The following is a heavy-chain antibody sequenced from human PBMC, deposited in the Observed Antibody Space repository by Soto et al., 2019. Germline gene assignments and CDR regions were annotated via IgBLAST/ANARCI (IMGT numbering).Heavy chain of an antibody. J-gene: IGHJ4*02. CDR2: IIPIFGPA. V-gene: IGHV1-69*01. D-gene: IGHD6-19*01. CDR1: GGTFSSYA. Sequence: QVQLVQSGAEVKKPGSSVKVSCKASGGTFSSYAIIWVRQAPGQGLEWMGGIIPIFGPANYAQKFQGRVTITADESTTTAYMELTSLISEDTAIYYCAVGQWLVRFWGQGTLVTVSS. CDR3: AVGQWLVRF.